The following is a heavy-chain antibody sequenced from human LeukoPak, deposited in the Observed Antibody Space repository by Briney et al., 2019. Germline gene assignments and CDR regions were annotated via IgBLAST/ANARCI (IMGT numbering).Heavy chain of an antibody. Sequence: GESLKISCKGSGYSFTSYWISWVRQMPGKGLEWMGRIDPSDSYTNYSPSFQGHVTISADKSISTAYLQWSSLKASDTAMYYCARDDYGDSQFDYWDQGTLVTVSS. V-gene: IGHV5-10-1*01. CDR1: GYSFTSYW. D-gene: IGHD4-17*01. J-gene: IGHJ4*02. CDR3: ARDDYGDSQFDY. CDR2: IDPSDSYT.